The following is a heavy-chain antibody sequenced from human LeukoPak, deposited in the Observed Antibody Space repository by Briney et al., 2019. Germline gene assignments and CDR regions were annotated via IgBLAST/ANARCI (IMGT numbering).Heavy chain of an antibody. CDR1: GFTFSSYG. V-gene: IGHV3-30*18. D-gene: IGHD3-9*01. CDR2: ISYDGSNK. J-gene: IGHJ4*02. Sequence: GGSLRLSCAASGFTFSSYGMHWVRQAPGKGLEWVAVISYDGSNKYYADSVKGRFTISRDNSKNTLYLQMNSLRAEDTAVYYCAKELTGYRDYWGQGTLVTVSS. CDR3: AKELTGYRDY.